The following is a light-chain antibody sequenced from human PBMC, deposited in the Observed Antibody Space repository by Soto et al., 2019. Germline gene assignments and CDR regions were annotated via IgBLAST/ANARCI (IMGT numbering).Light chain of an antibody. V-gene: IGKV4-1*01. CDR1: QSVLYRSNNKNY. CDR2: WAS. Sequence: DIVMTQSPDSLAVSLGERATINCKSSQSVLYRSNNKNYLAWYQQKSGQSPKLLIYWASTRESGVPDRFSGSGSGTDFTLTISSLQAEDVAVYYCQQYYGSPYTFGQGTKLEIK. J-gene: IGKJ2*01. CDR3: QQYYGSPYT.